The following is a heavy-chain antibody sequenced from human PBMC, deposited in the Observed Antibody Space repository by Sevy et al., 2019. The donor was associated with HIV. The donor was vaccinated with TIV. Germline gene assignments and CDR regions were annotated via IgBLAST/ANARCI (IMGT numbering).Heavy chain of an antibody. CDR3: ATYIYDSSGLDY. Sequence: GGSLRLSCAASGFTGFTFGDLYMSWIRQAPGKGLEWVSYISSSGSSMYYADAVKGRFPISRDNAKNSLYLQMNSLSAEDTAFYYCATYIYDSSGLDYWGQGTLVTVSS. J-gene: IGHJ4*02. CDR2: ISSSGSSM. V-gene: IGHV3-11*01. D-gene: IGHD3-22*01. CDR1: GFTGFTFGDLY.